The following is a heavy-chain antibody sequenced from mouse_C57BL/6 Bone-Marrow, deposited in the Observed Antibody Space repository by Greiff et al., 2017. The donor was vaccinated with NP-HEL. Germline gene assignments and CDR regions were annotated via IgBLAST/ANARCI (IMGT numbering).Heavy chain of an antibody. CDR2: INYDGSST. V-gene: IGHV5-16*01. CDR1: GFTFSDYY. J-gene: IGHJ3*01. D-gene: IGHD3-2*02. Sequence: EVKLVESEGGLVQPGSSMKLSCTASGFTFSDYYMAWVRQVPEKGLEWVANINYDGSSTYYLDSLKSRFIISRDNAKNILYLQMSSLKSEDTATYYCARVEGTAQATLLYWGQGTLVTVSA. CDR3: ARVEGTAQATLLY.